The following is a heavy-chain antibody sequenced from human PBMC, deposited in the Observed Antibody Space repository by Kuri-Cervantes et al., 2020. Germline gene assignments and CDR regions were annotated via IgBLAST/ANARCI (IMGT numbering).Heavy chain of an antibody. D-gene: IGHD5-12*01. Sequence: ESLKISCTFSGGSISSYYWSWIQQPPGKGLEWIGYIYYSGSTNYNPSLKSRVTISVDTSKNQFSLKLSSVTAADTAVYYCARGGRGYSGLDLPLSWGQGTLVTVSS. CDR2: IYYSGST. CDR3: ARGGRGYSGLDLPLS. J-gene: IGHJ4*02. CDR1: GGSISSYY. V-gene: IGHV4-59*01.